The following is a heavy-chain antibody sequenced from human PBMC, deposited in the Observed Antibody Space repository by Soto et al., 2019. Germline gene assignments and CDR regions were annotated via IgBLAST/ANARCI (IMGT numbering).Heavy chain of an antibody. CDR3: SHIELVVVVDVPQQH. Sequence: RVSLRRSCAASGFTFSSDAMSWVRQAPEKGLEWVSAISGSGGSTYYADSVKGRFTISRDNSKNTLYLQMNSLRAEDTVVYYCSHIELVVVVDVPQQHWGPGTVVTVSS. D-gene: IGHD2-15*01. V-gene: IGHV3-23*01. CDR2: ISGSGGST. CDR1: GFTFSSDA. J-gene: IGHJ1*01.